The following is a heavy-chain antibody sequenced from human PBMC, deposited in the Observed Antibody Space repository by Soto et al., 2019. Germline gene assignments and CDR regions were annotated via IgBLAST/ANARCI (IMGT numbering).Heavy chain of an antibody. V-gene: IGHV4-30-4*01. CDR1: GASVNNNDYY. CDR3: ARMSYFYDKWYFDL. Sequence: SETLSLTCTVSGASVNNNDYYWSWIRQTPVKGLEWIGYVYYSGTTDYIPSLKSRLSMSIDKSQNQFTLKLNSVTAADTATYYCARMSYFYDKWYFDLWGRGTLVTVS. CDR2: VYYSGTT. J-gene: IGHJ2*01. D-gene: IGHD3-22*01.